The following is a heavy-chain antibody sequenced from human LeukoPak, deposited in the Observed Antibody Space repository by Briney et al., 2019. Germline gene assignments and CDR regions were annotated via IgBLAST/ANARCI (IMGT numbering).Heavy chain of an antibody. Sequence: GGSLRLSCTASGFTFSTYWMSWVRQAPGKGLEWVADIKQGGSEKYYVDSVKGRFTISRDNAKNSLYLQMNSLRAEDTAVYYCAGISVARKDFDYWGQGTLVTVSS. CDR2: IKQGGSEK. J-gene: IGHJ4*02. V-gene: IGHV3-7*01. CDR3: AGISVARKDFDY. CDR1: GFTFSTYW. D-gene: IGHD6-19*01.